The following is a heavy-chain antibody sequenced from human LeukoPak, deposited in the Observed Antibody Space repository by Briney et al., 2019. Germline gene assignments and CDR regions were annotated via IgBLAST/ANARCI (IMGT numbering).Heavy chain of an antibody. Sequence: GGSLRLSCAASGFTFSSYGMHWVRQAPGKGLEWVAFIRYDGSNKFYADSMKGRFTISRDNSKNTLYLQMNSLRAEDTAVYYGAKDVSAGRQLWFGYYYYYMDVWGKGTTVTISS. CDR2: IRYDGSNK. CDR1: GFTFSSYG. V-gene: IGHV3-30*02. D-gene: IGHD5-18*01. J-gene: IGHJ6*03. CDR3: AKDVSAGRQLWFGYYYYYMDV.